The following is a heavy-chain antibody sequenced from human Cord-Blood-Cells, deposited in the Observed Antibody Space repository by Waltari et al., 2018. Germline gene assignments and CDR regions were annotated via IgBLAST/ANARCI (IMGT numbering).Heavy chain of an antibody. J-gene: IGHJ4*02. CDR1: GFTFSSYA. CDR2: ISGSGGST. Sequence: EVQLLESGGGLVQPGGSLRLSCAASGFTFSSYAMSWVRRAPGKGLEWVSAISGSGGSTYYADSVKCRFTISRDNSKNTLYLQMNSLRAEDTAVYYCAAGGSSWYYFDYWGQGTLVTVS. V-gene: IGHV3-23*01. D-gene: IGHD6-13*01. CDR3: AAGGSSWYYFDY.